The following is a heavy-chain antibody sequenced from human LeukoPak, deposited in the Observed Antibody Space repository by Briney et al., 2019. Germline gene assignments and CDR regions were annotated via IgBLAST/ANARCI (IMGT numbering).Heavy chain of an antibody. CDR1: GFTFSDSW. V-gene: IGHV3-7*01. J-gene: IGHJ4*02. CDR2: IKQDGSET. D-gene: IGHD1-26*01. CDR3: SRDPTYYLRYGYFDY. Sequence: GGSLRLSCAASGFTFSDSWMTWVRQAPGKGLEWVANIKQDGSETYYVDSVKGRFTISRDNAKNSLYLQMNSLRAEDTAVYYCSRDPTYYLRYGYFDYWGQGALVTVSS.